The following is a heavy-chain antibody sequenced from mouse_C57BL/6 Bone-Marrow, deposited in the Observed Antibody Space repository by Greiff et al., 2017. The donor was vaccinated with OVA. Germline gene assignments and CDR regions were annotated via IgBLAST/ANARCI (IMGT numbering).Heavy chain of an antibody. Sequence: VQLQQSGAELVKPGASVKLSCTASGFNIKDYYMHWVKQRTEQGLEWIGRIDPEDGDTKYAPKFQGKATITADTSSNTAYLQLSSLTSEDTAVYYCARWGTVVPLHWYFDVWGTVTTVTVSS. CDR1: GFNIKDYY. J-gene: IGHJ1*03. V-gene: IGHV14-2*01. CDR2: IDPEDGDT. D-gene: IGHD1-1*01. CDR3: ARWGTVVPLHWYFDV.